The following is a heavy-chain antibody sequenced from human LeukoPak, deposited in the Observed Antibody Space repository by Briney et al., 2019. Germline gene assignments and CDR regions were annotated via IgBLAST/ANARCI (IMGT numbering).Heavy chain of an antibody. V-gene: IGHV5-51*01. D-gene: IGHD2-2*01. CDR3: ARGGYCSSISCLRSWFDP. CDR2: MYPGDSET. CDR1: GYRFTTYW. Sequence: HGESLKISCKDSGYRFTTYWTGWVRQTPEKGLEWMGIMYPGDSETRYSPSFQGQVTMSADPSINTAYLQWSSLKSSDTAIYYCARGGYCSSISCLRSWFDPWGQGTLVTVSS. J-gene: IGHJ5*02.